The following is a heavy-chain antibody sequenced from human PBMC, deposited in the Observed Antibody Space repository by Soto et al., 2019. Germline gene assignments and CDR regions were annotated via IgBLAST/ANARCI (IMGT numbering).Heavy chain of an antibody. CDR2: ITASNGNT. J-gene: IGHJ2*01. CDR1: GFTFSSFG. V-gene: IGHV1-18*04. CDR3: ARGYSYGSYWYFDL. Sequence: GASVKVCCKASGFTFSSFGITWVRQAPGQGLEWMGWITASNGNTNYAQNLQGRVTMTTDTSTSTAYMEVWRLRSDDTAVYYCARGYSYGSYWYFDLWGRGTLFTVSS. D-gene: IGHD5-18*01.